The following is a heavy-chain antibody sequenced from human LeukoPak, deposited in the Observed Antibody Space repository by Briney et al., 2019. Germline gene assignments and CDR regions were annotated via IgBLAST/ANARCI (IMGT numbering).Heavy chain of an antibody. J-gene: IGHJ2*01. V-gene: IGHV4-34*01. CDR2: ITHSGSP. CDR1: SGSLSGYY. CDR3: ARGVDL. Sequence: SETLSLTCGVSSGSLSGYYWRWIRQPPGGGLEWLGEITHSGSPNYNPSLKSRVTISGDTSKKQFSLSLTSVTAADTGVYYCARGVDLWGRGTPVTVSS.